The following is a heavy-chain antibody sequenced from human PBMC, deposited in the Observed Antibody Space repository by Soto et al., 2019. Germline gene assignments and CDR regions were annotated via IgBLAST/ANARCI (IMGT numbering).Heavy chain of an antibody. Sequence: SVKVSCKASGGTFSSYAISWVRQAPGQGLEWMGGIIPIFGTANYAQKFQGRVTITADESTSTAYMELSSLRSEDTAVYYCARGDSPPPNYSFAAFDIWGQGTMVTVSS. CDR2: IIPIFGTA. D-gene: IGHD1-7*01. J-gene: IGHJ3*02. V-gene: IGHV1-69*13. CDR1: GGTFSSYA. CDR3: ARGDSPPPNYSFAAFDI.